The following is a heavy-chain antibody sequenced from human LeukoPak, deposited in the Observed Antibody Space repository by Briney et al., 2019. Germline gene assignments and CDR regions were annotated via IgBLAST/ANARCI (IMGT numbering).Heavy chain of an antibody. V-gene: IGHV3-64*01. CDR1: GFTFSSYV. J-gene: IGHJ3*02. Sequence: GGSLRLSCEASGFTFSSYVINWVRQAPGKGLEYVSTISSNGGSTVYANSVKGRFTISRDNSKNTLYLQMGSLRAEDTAVYYCARVAVLVWVGELEGHGGFDIWGHGTMVSVAS. CDR3: ARVAVLVWVGELEGHGGFDI. D-gene: IGHD3-10*01. CDR2: ISSNGGST.